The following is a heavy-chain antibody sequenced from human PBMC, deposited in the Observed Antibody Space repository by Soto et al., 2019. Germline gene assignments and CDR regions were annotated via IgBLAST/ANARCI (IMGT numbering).Heavy chain of an antibody. Sequence: QVQLVQSGAEVKKPGSSVKVSCKASGGNFTSYAISWVRQAPGQGLEFMGGIVPLFGTTNYAHQLRGRVTITADESTITVYMELSSLTSEDTAVYYWAKASGRSWDNWFDPWGKGTRVPVST. D-gene: IGHD6-13*01. CDR1: GGNFTSYA. CDR2: IVPLFGTT. J-gene: IGHJ5*02. CDR3: AKASGRSWDNWFDP. V-gene: IGHV1-69*01.